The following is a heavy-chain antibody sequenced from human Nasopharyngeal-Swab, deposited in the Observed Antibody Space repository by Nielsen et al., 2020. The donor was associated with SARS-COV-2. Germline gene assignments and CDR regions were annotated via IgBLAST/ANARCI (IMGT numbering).Heavy chain of an antibody. J-gene: IGHJ6*02. V-gene: IGHV3-21*01. CDR3: ARVFNRVSEIAAADPNTYYYYGMDV. CDR2: ISSSSSYI. D-gene: IGHD6-13*01. CDR1: GFTFSSYS. Sequence: GGPLRLSCAASGFTFSSYSMNWVRQAPGKGLEWVSSISSSSSYIYYADSVKGRFTISRDNAKNSLYLQMNSLRAEDTAVYYCARVFNRVSEIAAADPNTYYYYGMDVWGQGTTVTVSS.